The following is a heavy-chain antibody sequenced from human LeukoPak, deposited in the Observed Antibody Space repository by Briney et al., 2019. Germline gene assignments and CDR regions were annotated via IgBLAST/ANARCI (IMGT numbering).Heavy chain of an antibody. D-gene: IGHD3-9*01. Sequence: GGFLRLSCAASGFSFSSYGMHWVRQAPGKGLEWVAFIRSDGSNKYYADSVKGRFTISRDNSKNTLYLQLNSLRAEDTAVYYCAREGWDYDILTGSTWHYFDYWGQGTLVTVSS. CDR3: AREGWDYDILTGSTWHYFDY. J-gene: IGHJ4*02. CDR2: IRSDGSNK. V-gene: IGHV3-30*02. CDR1: GFSFSSYG.